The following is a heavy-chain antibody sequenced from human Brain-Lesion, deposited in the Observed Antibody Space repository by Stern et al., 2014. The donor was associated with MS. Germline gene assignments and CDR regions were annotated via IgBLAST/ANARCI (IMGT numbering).Heavy chain of an antibody. CDR3: ARRKVNTMTLDY. V-gene: IGHV1-2*06. D-gene: IGHD5-18*01. Sequence: QVQLVQSGAEVKKPGASVTVSCTPSGYTGSGHYIDWVRQAPGQGPDWMGLINPNTGAPIFAQNFRGRVPLTRDTSTTTVYLDLNRLRSDDTAVYYCARRKVNTMTLDYWGQGTLVTVSS. CDR2: INPNTGAP. CDR1: GYTGSGHY. J-gene: IGHJ4*02.